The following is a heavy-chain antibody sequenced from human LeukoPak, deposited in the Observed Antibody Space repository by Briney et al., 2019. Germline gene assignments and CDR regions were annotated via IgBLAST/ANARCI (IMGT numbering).Heavy chain of an antibody. V-gene: IGHV5-51*01. Sequence: GESLKISCKGSGYSFTGYWIGWVRQMPGKGLEWMGIIYPGDSDTTYSPSFQGQVTISADKSINTAYLQWSSLKASDTAMYYCARHSRISISTAASFDIWGQGTMVTVSS. CDR1: GYSFTGYW. CDR2: IYPGDSDT. J-gene: IGHJ3*02. CDR3: ARHSRISISTAASFDI. D-gene: IGHD3-9*01.